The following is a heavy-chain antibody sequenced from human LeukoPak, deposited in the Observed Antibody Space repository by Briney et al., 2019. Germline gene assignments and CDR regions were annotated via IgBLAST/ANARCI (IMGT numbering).Heavy chain of an antibody. CDR2: IIPTFGTA. J-gene: IGHJ4*02. CDR1: GGTFSSYA. V-gene: IGHV1-69*05. Sequence: ASVKVSCKASGGTFSSYAISWVRQAPGQGLEWMGRIIPTFGTANYAQKFQGRVTITTDESTSTAYMELSSLRSEDTAVYYCARDPEVGYCSGGSCYGQGYWGQGTLVTVSS. D-gene: IGHD2-15*01. CDR3: ARDPEVGYCSGGSCYGQGY.